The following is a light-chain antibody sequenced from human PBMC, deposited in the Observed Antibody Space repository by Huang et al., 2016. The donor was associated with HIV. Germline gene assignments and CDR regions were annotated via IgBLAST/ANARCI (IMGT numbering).Light chain of an antibody. J-gene: IGKJ1*01. CDR3: QQYNNWLA. Sequence: EIVMTQSQATLSVSPGERATLSFRASQTVNSNLACYPHKPGQAPRLLIYVSSTRATGVPDRFSGSGSGTKFTLTFSSLQSEEFAVYYCQQYNNWLAFGQGTKVESK. CDR1: QTVNSN. V-gene: IGKV3-15*01. CDR2: VSS.